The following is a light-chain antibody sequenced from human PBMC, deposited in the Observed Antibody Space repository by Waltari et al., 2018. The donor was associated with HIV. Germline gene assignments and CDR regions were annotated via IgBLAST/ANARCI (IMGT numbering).Light chain of an antibody. V-gene: IGLV1-40*01. CDR2: GNS. Sequence: QSVLTQPPSVSGAPGQRITISCTGSSPNIGAGFDVHWYQQLPGKAPKVLIYGNSNRPSWVPDRFSGSKSGTSASLAITGLQADDEGDYYCQSYDSSLRGHVFGSGTRVTVL. J-gene: IGLJ1*01. CDR1: SPNIGAGFD. CDR3: QSYDSSLRGHV.